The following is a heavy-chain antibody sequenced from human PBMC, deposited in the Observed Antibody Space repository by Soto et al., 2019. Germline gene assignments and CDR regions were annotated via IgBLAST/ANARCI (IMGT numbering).Heavy chain of an antibody. J-gene: IGHJ4*02. CDR2: IKQDGSEK. CDR1: GFTFSSYW. CDR3: ARDEGYSSSWYYLDY. D-gene: IGHD6-13*01. V-gene: IGHV3-7*01. Sequence: GGSLRLSCAASGFTFSSYWMSWVRQAPGKGLEWVANIKQDGSEKYYVDSVKGRFTISRDNAKNSLYLQMNSLRAEDTAVYYCARDEGYSSSWYYLDYWGQGTLVTVSS.